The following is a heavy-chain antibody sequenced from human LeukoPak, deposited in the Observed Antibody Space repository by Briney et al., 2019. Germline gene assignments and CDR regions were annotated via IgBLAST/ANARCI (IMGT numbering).Heavy chain of an antibody. V-gene: IGHV3-21*01. CDR3: ARVGAAAGILYYYYYMDV. CDR2: ISSSSSYI. D-gene: IGHD6-13*01. J-gene: IGHJ6*03. CDR1: GFTFSSYS. Sequence: GGSLRLSCAASGFTFSSYSMNWVRQAPGKGLEWVSSISSSSSYIYYADSVKGRFTISRDNAKNSLYLQMNSLRAEDTAAYYCARVGAAAGILYYYYYMDVWGKGTTVTVSS.